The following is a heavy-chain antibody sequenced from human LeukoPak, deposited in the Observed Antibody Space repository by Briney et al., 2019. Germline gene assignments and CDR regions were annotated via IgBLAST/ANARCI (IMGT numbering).Heavy chain of an antibody. Sequence: GGSLRLSCAASGFTFSSYAMHWVRQAPGKGLEWVAVISYDGSNKYYADSVKGRFTISRDNSKNTLYPQMNSLRAEDTAVYYCARAPGFIYGGFDYWGQGTLVTVSS. CDR1: GFTFSSYA. D-gene: IGHD3-3*02. V-gene: IGHV3-30*04. CDR3: ARAPGFIYGGFDY. CDR2: ISYDGSNK. J-gene: IGHJ4*02.